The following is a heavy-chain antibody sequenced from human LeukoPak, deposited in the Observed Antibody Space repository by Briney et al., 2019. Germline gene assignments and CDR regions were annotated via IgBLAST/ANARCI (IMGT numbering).Heavy chain of an antibody. CDR3: AREGTDYDILPGTSEFDI. Sequence: ASVKVSCKASGYTFTSYYMHWVRQAPGQGLEWVGIINPSGGSTSYAQKFQGRVTMTRDMSTSTVYMELSSLRSEDTAVYYCAREGTDYDILPGTSEFDIWGQGTMVTVSS. J-gene: IGHJ3*02. D-gene: IGHD3-9*01. CDR1: GYTFTSYY. V-gene: IGHV1-46*01. CDR2: INPSGGST.